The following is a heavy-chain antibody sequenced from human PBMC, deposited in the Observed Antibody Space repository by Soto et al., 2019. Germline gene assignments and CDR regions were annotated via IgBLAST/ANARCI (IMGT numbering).Heavy chain of an antibody. CDR3: AKEGTPYTSSHLDN. CDR2: VSHDGIIQ. D-gene: IGHD6-19*01. Sequence: QVQLVESGGGVVQSGRSLRLSCVASGFTFRTFGMQWVRQVPGKGLEWVAVVSHDGIIQHYADYVKGRFSISRDNFKNTVYLQMYRLRPDDTAVYYCAKEGTPYTSSHLDNWGQGTLVTVSS. V-gene: IGHV3-30*18. J-gene: IGHJ4*02. CDR1: GFTFRTFG.